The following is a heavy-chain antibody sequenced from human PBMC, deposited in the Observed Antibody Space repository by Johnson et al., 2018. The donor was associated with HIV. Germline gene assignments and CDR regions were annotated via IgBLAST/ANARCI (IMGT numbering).Heavy chain of an antibody. V-gene: IGHV3-20*04. Sequence: VQLVESGGGLVQPGGSLRLSCAASGFTFDDYGMSWVRQVPGKGLEWVSGINWNGGSTGHADSVKGRFTISRDNAKNSLYLQMNSLRVEDTALYYCARVLVGATGDFDAFDIWGQGKMVTVSS. CDR2: INWNGGST. CDR3: ARVLVGATGDFDAFDI. D-gene: IGHD1-26*01. CDR1: GFTFDDYG. J-gene: IGHJ3*02.